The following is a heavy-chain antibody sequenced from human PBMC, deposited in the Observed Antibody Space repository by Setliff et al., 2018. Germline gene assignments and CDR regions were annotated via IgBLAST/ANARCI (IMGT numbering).Heavy chain of an antibody. CDR3: ARGPSWVLDAFDI. Sequence: SETLSLTCTVSGGSISSSSYYWGWIRQPPGKGLEWIGEINHSGSTNYNPSLKSRVTISVDTSKNQFSLKLSSVTAADTAVYYCARGPSWVLDAFDIWGQGTMVTVSS. CDR2: INHSGST. J-gene: IGHJ3*02. V-gene: IGHV4-39*07. D-gene: IGHD1-26*01. CDR1: GGSISSSSYY.